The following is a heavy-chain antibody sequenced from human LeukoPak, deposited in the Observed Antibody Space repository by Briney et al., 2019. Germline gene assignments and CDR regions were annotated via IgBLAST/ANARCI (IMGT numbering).Heavy chain of an antibody. CDR1: GFTFSSYS. V-gene: IGHV3-48*01. D-gene: IGHD3-9*01. J-gene: IGHJ6*02. Sequence: QPGGSLRLSCAASGFTFSSYSMNWVCQAPGKGLEWVSYISSSSSTIYYADSVKGRFTISRDNSKNTLYLQMNSLRAEDTAVYYCANVVGILTGPELFWGQGTTVTVSS. CDR3: ANVVGILTGPELF. CDR2: ISSSSSTI.